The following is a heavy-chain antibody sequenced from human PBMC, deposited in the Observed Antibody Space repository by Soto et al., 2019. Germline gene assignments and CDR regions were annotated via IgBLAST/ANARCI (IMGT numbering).Heavy chain of an antibody. Sequence: QVQLQESGPGLVKPSETLSLICTVSGGSIRSYFWTWIRQPAGKGLEWLGRIYSSGNTVYNASVMIRITMSIDMSKNKVTLKLSSMTAADTAVYYCVRDVESPGISGSWGAFDIWGQGTVVTVSS. V-gene: IGHV4-4*07. CDR3: VRDVESPGISGSWGAFDI. CDR2: IYSSGNT. CDR1: GGSIRSYF. J-gene: IGHJ3*02. D-gene: IGHD1-20*01.